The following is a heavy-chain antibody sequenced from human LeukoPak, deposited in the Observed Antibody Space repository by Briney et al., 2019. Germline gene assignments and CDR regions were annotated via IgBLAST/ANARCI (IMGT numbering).Heavy chain of an antibody. V-gene: IGHV3-15*01. D-gene: IGHD3-10*01. J-gene: IGHJ6*02. Sequence: GGSLRLSCAASGLTFSNAWMSWVRQAPGKGLEWVGRIKSKTDGGTTDYTAPVKGRFTISRDDSKNTLYLQMNSLKTEDTAVYYCTTGPFDYYGSASYLANGMDVWGQGTTVTVSS. CDR1: GLTFSNAW. CDR2: IKSKTDGGTT. CDR3: TTGPFDYYGSASYLANGMDV.